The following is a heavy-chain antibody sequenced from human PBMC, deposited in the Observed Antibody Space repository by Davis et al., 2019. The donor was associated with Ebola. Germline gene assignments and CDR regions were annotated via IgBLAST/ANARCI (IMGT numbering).Heavy chain of an antibody. V-gene: IGHV1-18*01. Sequence: ASVKVSCKASGGTFSSYAISWVRQAPGQGLEWMGWISAYNGNTNYAQKLQGRVTMTTDTSTSTAYMELRSLRSDDTAVYYCARGVYYDSSGYYGYWGQGTLVTVSS. CDR1: GGTFSSYA. CDR3: ARGVYYDSSGYYGY. CDR2: ISAYNGNT. J-gene: IGHJ4*02. D-gene: IGHD3-22*01.